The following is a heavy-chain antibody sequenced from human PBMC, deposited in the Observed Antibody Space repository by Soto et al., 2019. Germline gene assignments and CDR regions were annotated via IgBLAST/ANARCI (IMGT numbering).Heavy chain of an antibody. CDR2: ISYDGSNR. Sequence: QVQLVESGGGVVQPGRSLRLSCAASGFTFGTYAMHWVRQAPGKGLEWVAVISYDGSNRYYADSVKGRFTISRDNSKNTLYLQMNSLRAEDTAVYYCARRYYFDSSGYCPGDYWGQGTLVTVSS. CDR3: ARRYYFDSSGYCPGDY. D-gene: IGHD3-22*01. J-gene: IGHJ4*02. CDR1: GFTFGTYA. V-gene: IGHV3-30-3*01.